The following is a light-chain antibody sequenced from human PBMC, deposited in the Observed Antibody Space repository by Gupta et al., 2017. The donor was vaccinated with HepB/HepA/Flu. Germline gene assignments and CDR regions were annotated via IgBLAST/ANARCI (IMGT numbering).Light chain of an antibody. CDR3: LQSVSSPWA. CDR2: GAS. V-gene: IGKV1-39*01. J-gene: IGKJ2*01. CDR1: QNIANY. Sequence: IQVNQSPSSLSASVGDRVSITCRTSQNIANYLSWYHQKPGKVPELLIFGASNLKRGVPSRFSGSGYGTVFTLTINNLQPDDLSTYYCLQSVSSPWAFGQGTRVEL.